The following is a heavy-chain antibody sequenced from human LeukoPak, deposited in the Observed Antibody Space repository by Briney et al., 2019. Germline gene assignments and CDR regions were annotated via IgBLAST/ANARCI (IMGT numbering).Heavy chain of an antibody. CDR1: GCIFSHHG. CDR2: IRADAVTT. D-gene: IGHD1-26*01. V-gene: IGHV3-23*01. J-gene: IGHJ3*02. Sequence: GGTLRLSCATSGCIFSHHGMNWVRQAPGKGMEWVSGIRADAVTTYYADSVKGRFIISRDNSKHTVYLQMNSLSAEDAAVYYCVKDFGSWPCDGFDIWGQGTVVIVSS. CDR3: VKDFGSWPCDGFDI.